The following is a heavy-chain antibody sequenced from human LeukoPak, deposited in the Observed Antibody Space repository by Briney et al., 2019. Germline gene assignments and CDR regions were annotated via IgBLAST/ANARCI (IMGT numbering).Heavy chain of an antibody. D-gene: IGHD6-13*01. J-gene: IGHJ4*02. CDR1: GFTFTDYA. CDR2: ISSDGRNK. CDR3: ARDGGAGYSSSWGIAY. Sequence: GGSLRLSCAASGFTFTDYAIHWVRQAPGQGLEWVAVISSDGRNKYYADSVKGRFTISRDNSKNTVYFQMNSLRAEDTAVYYCARDGGAGYSSSWGIAYWGQGTLGTVSS. V-gene: IGHV3-30*04.